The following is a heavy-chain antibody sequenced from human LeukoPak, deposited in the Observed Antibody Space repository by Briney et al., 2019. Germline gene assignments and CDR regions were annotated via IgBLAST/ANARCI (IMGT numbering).Heavy chain of an antibody. D-gene: IGHD2-8*01. CDR3: AKRKYPNGGIFDY. CDR2: INSDGSRT. Sequence: GGSLRLSCAASGFTFSSYWMHWVRQAPGKGLMWVSRINSDGSRTTYADSVKGRFTISRDSSKNTLYLQMNRLTAEDTAVYYCAKRKYPNGGIFDYWGQGTLVTVSS. CDR1: GFTFSSYW. V-gene: IGHV3-74*01. J-gene: IGHJ4*02.